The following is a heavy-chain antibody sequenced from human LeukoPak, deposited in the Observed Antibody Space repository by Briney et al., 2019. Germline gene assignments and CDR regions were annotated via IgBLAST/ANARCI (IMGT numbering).Heavy chain of an antibody. D-gene: IGHD6-13*01. CDR2: IIPIFGTA. Sequence: PMASVKVSCKASGGTFSSYAISWVRQAPGQGLEWMGGIIPIFGTANYAQKFQGRVTITADESTSTAYMELSSLRSEDTAVYYCTAQEAGTSDYWGQGTLVTVSS. V-gene: IGHV1-69*13. CDR3: TAQEAGTSDY. J-gene: IGHJ4*02. CDR1: GGTFSSYA.